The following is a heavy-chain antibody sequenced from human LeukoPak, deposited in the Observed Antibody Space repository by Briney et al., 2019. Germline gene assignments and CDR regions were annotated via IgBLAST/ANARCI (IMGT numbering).Heavy chain of an antibody. J-gene: IGHJ3*02. D-gene: IGHD2-2*01. CDR2: IYYSGNT. Sequence: PSETLSLTCTVSGGSINSDYWNWIRQPPWKGLEWIGDIYYSGNTNYSPSFKSRVTISVDTCKNQFSLKLSSVTAADTAVYYCAREDAQEGANSFDIWGQGTMVTVS. V-gene: IGHV4-59*01. CDR3: AREDAQEGANSFDI. CDR1: GGSINSDY.